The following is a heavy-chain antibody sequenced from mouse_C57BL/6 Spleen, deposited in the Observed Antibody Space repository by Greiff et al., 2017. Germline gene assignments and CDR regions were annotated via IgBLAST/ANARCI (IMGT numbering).Heavy chain of an antibody. CDR1: GYAFTNYW. J-gene: IGHJ4*01. Sequence: VQLQQSGAELVRPGASVKVSCKASGYAFTNYWMDWVKQRPGQGLEWIGVINPGGGDTNYNEKFKGKATLAADKSSSTAYMQRSSLTSEDSAVYVCAREEYDYYVYAMDYWGQGTSVTVSS. D-gene: IGHD1-1*01. CDR3: AREEYDYYVYAMDY. CDR2: INPGGGDT. V-gene: IGHV1-54*01.